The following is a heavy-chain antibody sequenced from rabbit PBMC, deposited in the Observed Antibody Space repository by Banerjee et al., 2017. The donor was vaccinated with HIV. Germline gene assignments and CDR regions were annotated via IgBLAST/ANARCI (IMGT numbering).Heavy chain of an antibody. D-gene: IGHD3-1*01. CDR2: INTGSGSA. V-gene: IGHV1S45*01. Sequence: QEQLEESGGDLVKPEGSLTLTCTASGFSFSNGYVMCWVRQAPGKGLEWIGCINTGSGSAYYANWAKGRFTISKTSSTTVTLQMTSLTAADTATYFCARHVHFVGSDLWGQGTLVTVS. J-gene: IGHJ3*01. CDR1: GFSFSNGYV. CDR3: ARHVHFVGSDL.